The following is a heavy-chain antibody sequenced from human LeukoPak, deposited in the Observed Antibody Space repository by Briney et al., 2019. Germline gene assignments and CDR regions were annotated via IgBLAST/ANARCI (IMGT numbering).Heavy chain of an antibody. CDR3: AKDRMSNMAAAARYDY. J-gene: IGHJ4*02. V-gene: IGHV3-23*01. D-gene: IGHD6-13*01. CDR2: ISGSGGGT. Sequence: PGGSLRLSCAAPGFTFSSYAMSWVRQAPGKGLEWISTISGSGGGTYYADSVKGRFTISRDNSKNTLYLQMNSLRAEDTAVYYCAKDRMSNMAAAARYDYWGQGTLVTVSS. CDR1: GFTFSSYA.